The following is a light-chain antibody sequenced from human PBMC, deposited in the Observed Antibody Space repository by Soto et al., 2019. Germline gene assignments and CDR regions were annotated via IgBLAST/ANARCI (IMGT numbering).Light chain of an antibody. CDR2: AAS. CDR1: QSISTY. CDR3: QQSFRTLVT. Sequence: DIQMTQSPSPLSASVGDRVTITCRASQSISTYLNWYQQKPGKAPKLLIYAASSLQSGVPSRFSGSGSGTDFTLTINNLQPDDFATYYCQQSFRTLVTFGQGTRLEIK. V-gene: IGKV1-39*01. J-gene: IGKJ5*01.